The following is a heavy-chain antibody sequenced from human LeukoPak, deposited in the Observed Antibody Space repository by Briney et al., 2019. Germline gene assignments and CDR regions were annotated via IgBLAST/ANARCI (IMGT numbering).Heavy chain of an antibody. CDR3: ARGADTHFDY. CDR1: GFTFSNYD. J-gene: IGHJ4*02. CDR2: IGTAGDT. Sequence: GGSLRLSCAASGFTFSNYDMHWVRQATGKGLEWVSAIGTAGDTYYQGSVRGRFTMSRENAKNSLYLQMNSLTAGDTAVYYCARGADTHFDYGGQGILVTVSS. V-gene: IGHV3-13*04. D-gene: IGHD2-15*01.